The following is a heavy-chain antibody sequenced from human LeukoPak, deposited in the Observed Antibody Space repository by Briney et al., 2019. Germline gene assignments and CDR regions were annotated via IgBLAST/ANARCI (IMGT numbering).Heavy chain of an antibody. CDR2: INPSGGST. D-gene: IGHD4-17*01. CDR1: GYTFTSYY. CDR3: ARALDYGDYRSWFDP. V-gene: IGHV1-46*01. J-gene: IGHJ5*02. Sequence: ASVKVSCKASGYTFTSYYMHWVRQAPGQGLEWMGIINPSGGSTGYAQKFQGRVTMTRDTSTSTVYMELSSLRSEDTAVYYCARALDYGDYRSWFDPWGQGTLVTVSS.